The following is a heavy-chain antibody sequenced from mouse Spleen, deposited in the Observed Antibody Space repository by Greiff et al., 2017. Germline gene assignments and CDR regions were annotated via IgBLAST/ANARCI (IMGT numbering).Heavy chain of an antibody. CDR1: GYTFTSYW. Sequence: QVQLQQPGAELVQPGASVKMSCKASGYTFTSYWITWVQQRPGQGLEWVGDIYPGSGSTNYNETFKSKATLTVDTSSSTTYLQLSSLTSEDSAVFYCARSLYREYFDVWGAGTTGNGSS. D-gene: IGHD5-1*01. J-gene: IGHJ1*01. V-gene: IGHV1-55*01. CDR2: IYPGSGST. CDR3: ARSLYREYFDV.